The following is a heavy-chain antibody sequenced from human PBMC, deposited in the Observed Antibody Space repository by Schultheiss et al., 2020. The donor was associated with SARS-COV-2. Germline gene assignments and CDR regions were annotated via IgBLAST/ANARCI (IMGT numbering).Heavy chain of an antibody. D-gene: IGHD2-2*01. CDR1: GGSISSYY. V-gene: IGHV4-59*12. CDR3: AKEGCRRTSCPSGFDY. CDR2: IYYSGST. Sequence: SETLSLTCTVSGGSISSYYWSWIRQPPGKGLEWIGYIYYSGSTNYNPSLKSRVTISVDTSKNQFSLKLSSVTAADTAVYYCAKEGCRRTSCPSGFDYWGQGTLVTVSS. J-gene: IGHJ4*02.